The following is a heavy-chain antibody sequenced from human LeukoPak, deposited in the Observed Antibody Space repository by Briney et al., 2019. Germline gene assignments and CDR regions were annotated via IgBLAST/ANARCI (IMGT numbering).Heavy chain of an antibody. CDR3: ARDPGTRYSGYDYYFDY. Sequence: GGPLRLSCAASGFTFSSYAMHWVRQAPGKGLEWVAVISYDGSNKYYADSVKGRFTISRDNSKNTLYLQMNSLRAEDTAVYYCARDPGTRYSGYDYYFDYWGQGTLVTVSS. V-gene: IGHV3-30*04. CDR1: GFTFSSYA. D-gene: IGHD5-12*01. J-gene: IGHJ4*02. CDR2: ISYDGSNK.